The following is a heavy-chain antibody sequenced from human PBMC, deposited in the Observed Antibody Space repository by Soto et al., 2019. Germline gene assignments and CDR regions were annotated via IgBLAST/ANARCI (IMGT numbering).Heavy chain of an antibody. CDR3: ASSRQGRSITGTTLGAFDI. CDR2: IYYSRST. Sequence: PSETLSLTCTVSGGSISSGGYYWSWIRQHPGKGLEWIGYIYYSRSTYYNPSLKSRVTISVDTSKNQFSLKLSSVTAADTAVYYCASSRQGRSITGTTLGAFDIWGQGTMVTVSS. D-gene: IGHD1-7*01. CDR1: GGSISSGGYY. J-gene: IGHJ3*02. V-gene: IGHV4-31*03.